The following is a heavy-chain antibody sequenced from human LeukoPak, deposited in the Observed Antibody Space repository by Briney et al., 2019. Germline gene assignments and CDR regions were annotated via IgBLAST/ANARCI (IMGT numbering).Heavy chain of an antibody. CDR1: GYTFTDHY. CDR2: FHPGRGDT. V-gene: IGHV1-2*02. Sequence: ASVKVSCKAVGYTFTDHYFHWLREAPGQGLGWMGWFHPGRGDTNYAQKFQGRVSLTRDTSISTAYMELSRLTSDDTAVFYCARDHNWGPDYWGQGTLVSVSS. D-gene: IGHD7-27*01. CDR3: ARDHNWGPDY. J-gene: IGHJ4*02.